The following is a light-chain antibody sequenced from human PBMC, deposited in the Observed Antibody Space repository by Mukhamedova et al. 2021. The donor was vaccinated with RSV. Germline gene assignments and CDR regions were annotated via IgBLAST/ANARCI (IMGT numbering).Light chain of an antibody. CDR2: EEE. Sequence: WYQRRVHGKAPNLLIYEEESLERGVPPRFSGSGSGTDVTLTISRGKKEECATYYCQQCHSSPLTFGGGTKVEIK. J-gene: IGKJ4*01. CDR3: QQCHSSPLT. V-gene: IGKV1-13*02.